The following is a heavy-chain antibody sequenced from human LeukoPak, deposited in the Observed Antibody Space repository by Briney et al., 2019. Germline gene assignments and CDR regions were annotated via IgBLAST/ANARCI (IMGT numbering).Heavy chain of an antibody. D-gene: IGHD3-10*01. J-gene: IGHJ3*01. CDR1: GFTFSTYG. Sequence: GGSLRLSCAASGFTFSTYGISWVRQAPGKGLEGVSVAGESVHTTHYADSVKGRFIISRDNSKNTVHLQMNSLRAEDTAVYYCAKDSFTVVRGVGSDDGFAVWGQGTMVTVSS. CDR2: AGESVHTT. V-gene: IGHV3-23*01. CDR3: AKDSFTVVRGVGSDDGFAV.